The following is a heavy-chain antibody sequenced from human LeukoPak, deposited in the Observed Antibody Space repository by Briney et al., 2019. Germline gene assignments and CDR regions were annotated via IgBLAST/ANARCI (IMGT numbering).Heavy chain of an antibody. D-gene: IGHD3-22*01. CDR1: GYTFLDYY. Sequence: ASVKVSCKASGYTFLDYYMHWVRQAPGQGLEWMGWINPNSGGTNYAQKLQGRVTMTTDTSTSTAYMELRSLRSDDTAVYYCARVNDSSGYYYLFDYWGQGTLVTVSS. CDR2: INPNSGGT. J-gene: IGHJ4*02. V-gene: IGHV1-2*02. CDR3: ARVNDSSGYYYLFDY.